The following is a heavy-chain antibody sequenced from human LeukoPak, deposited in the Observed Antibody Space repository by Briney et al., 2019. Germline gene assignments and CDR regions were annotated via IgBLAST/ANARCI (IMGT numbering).Heavy chain of an antibody. CDR2: ISAYNGNT. J-gene: IGHJ4*02. Sequence: VASVKVSCTASGYTFTSYGISWVRQAPGQGLEWMGWISAYNGNTNYAQKLQGRVTMTTDTSTSTAYMELRSLRSDDTAVYYCARDDYYYDSSGYYIALIDYWGQGTLVTVSS. V-gene: IGHV1-18*01. CDR1: GYTFTSYG. CDR3: ARDDYYYDSSGYYIALIDY. D-gene: IGHD3-22*01.